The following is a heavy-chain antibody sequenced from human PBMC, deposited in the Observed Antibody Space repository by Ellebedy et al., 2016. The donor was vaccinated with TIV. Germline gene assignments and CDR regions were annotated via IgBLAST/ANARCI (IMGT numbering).Heavy chain of an antibody. V-gene: IGHV5-51*01. CDR2: IYPGDSDT. J-gene: IGHJ4*02. Sequence: KVSCKGSGYSFPSYWIGWVRQMPGKGLEWMGIIYPGDSDTRYSPSFQGQVTISADKSISTAYLQWSSLKASDTAMYYCARFGWGDYGGNFIWYWGQGTLVTVSS. D-gene: IGHD4-23*01. CDR1: GYSFPSYW. CDR3: ARFGWGDYGGNFIWY.